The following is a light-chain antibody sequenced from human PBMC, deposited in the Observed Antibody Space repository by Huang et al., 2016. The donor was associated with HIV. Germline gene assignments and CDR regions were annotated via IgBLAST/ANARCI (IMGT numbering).Light chain of an antibody. CDR1: QSLLQSKGTNY. CDR2: MTF. V-gene: IGKV2-28*01. Sequence: IVMTQSPLSLPVTPGEPASISCRSSQSLLQSKGTNYLEWYLQKPGQSPQLVMYMTFYRASGVPDRFSCSGSGTDFPLKISRVEAEDVGVYYCMQSLQTPYTFGQGTKLEIK. J-gene: IGKJ2*01. CDR3: MQSLQTPYT.